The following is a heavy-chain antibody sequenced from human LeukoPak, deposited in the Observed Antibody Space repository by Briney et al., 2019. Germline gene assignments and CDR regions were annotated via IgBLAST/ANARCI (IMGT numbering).Heavy chain of an antibody. CDR2: ISSSSSYI. D-gene: IGHD3-3*01. Sequence: GGSLRLSCAASGFTFSSYSMNWVRQAPGKGLEWVSSISSSSSYIYYADSVKGRFTISRDNSKNTLYLQMNSLRAEDTAVYYCAKGLSYSKYYDFWSGSGTFDYWGQGTLVTVSS. CDR1: GFTFSSYS. V-gene: IGHV3-21*04. CDR3: AKGLSYSKYYDFWSGSGTFDY. J-gene: IGHJ4*02.